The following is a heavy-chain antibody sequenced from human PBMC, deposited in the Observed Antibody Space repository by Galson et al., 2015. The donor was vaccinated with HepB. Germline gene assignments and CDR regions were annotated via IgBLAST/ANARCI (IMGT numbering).Heavy chain of an antibody. V-gene: IGHV4-39*01. D-gene: IGHD3-3*01. CDR3: ARLGRFSRNFDY. CDR2: IYYSGST. J-gene: IGHJ4*02. CDR1: GGSISSSSYY. Sequence: SETLSLTCTVSGGSISSSSYYWGWIRQPPGKGLEWIGSIYYSGSTYYNPSLKSRVTISVDTSKNQFSLKLSSVTAADRAVYYCARLGRFSRNFDYWGQGTLVTVSS.